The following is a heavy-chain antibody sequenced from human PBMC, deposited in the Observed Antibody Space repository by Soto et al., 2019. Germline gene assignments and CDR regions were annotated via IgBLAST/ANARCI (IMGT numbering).Heavy chain of an antibody. Sequence: EVQLVESGGGLVQPGRSLRLSCAASGFTFDDYAMHWVRQAPGKGLEWVSGISWNSGSIGYADSVKGRFTISRDNAKNSLYLQMNSVRAEDTALYYCAKVLREGVLMAYFDYWGQGTLVTVSS. J-gene: IGHJ4*02. CDR2: ISWNSGSI. CDR3: AKVLREGVLMAYFDY. V-gene: IGHV3-9*01. D-gene: IGHD2-8*01. CDR1: GFTFDDYA.